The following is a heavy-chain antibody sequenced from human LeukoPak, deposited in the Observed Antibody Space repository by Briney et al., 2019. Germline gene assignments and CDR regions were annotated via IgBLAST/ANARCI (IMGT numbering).Heavy chain of an antibody. CDR3: ASSSGWYEPIEY. V-gene: IGHV3-33*08. CDR2: IWYDGSNK. Sequence: GGSLRLSCAASGFSFRNHEMNWVRQAPGKGLEWVAVIWYDGSNKYYADSVKGRFTISRDNSKNTLYLQMNSLRADDTAVYYCASSSGWYEPIEYWGQGTLVTVSS. J-gene: IGHJ4*02. D-gene: IGHD6-19*01. CDR1: GFSFRNHE.